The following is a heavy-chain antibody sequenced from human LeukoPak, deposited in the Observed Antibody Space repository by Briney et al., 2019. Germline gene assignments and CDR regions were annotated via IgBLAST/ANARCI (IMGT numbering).Heavy chain of an antibody. V-gene: IGHV4-34*01. J-gene: IGHJ6*03. CDR2: INHSGST. Sequence: SETLSLTCAVYGGSFSGYYWSWIRQPPGKGLEWIGEINHSGSTNYNPSLKSRVTISVDTSKNQFSLKLSSVTAADTAAYYCARGSGGVFYYYMDVWGKGTTVTISS. CDR1: GGSFSGYY. CDR3: ARGSGGVFYYYMDV. D-gene: IGHD3-16*01.